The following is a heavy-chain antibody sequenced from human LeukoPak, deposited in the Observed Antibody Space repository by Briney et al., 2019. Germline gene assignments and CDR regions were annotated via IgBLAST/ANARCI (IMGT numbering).Heavy chain of an antibody. Sequence: GGSLRLSCAASGFTFSGYGMSWVRQAPGQGLEWVSAISGRGDVTFDADSVKGRFTISRDNSKNALYLQMNSLRAEDTALYYCARGASSSAFDPWGQGTQVTVSS. V-gene: IGHV3-23*01. D-gene: IGHD6-25*01. CDR1: GFTFSGYG. CDR2: ISGRGDVT. J-gene: IGHJ5*02. CDR3: ARGASSSAFDP.